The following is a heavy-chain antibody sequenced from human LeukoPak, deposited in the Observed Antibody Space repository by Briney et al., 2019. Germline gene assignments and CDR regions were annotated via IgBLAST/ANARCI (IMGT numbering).Heavy chain of an antibody. Sequence: PGRSLRLSCAASGFTFSSYAMHWVRQAPGKGLEWVAVISYDGSNKYYADSVKGRFTISRDNSKNTLYLQMNSLRAKDTAVYYCARDRSYYGSRNYFDYWGQGTLVTVSS. J-gene: IGHJ4*02. V-gene: IGHV3-30-3*01. CDR2: ISYDGSNK. D-gene: IGHD3-10*01. CDR1: GFTFSSYA. CDR3: ARDRSYYGSRNYFDY.